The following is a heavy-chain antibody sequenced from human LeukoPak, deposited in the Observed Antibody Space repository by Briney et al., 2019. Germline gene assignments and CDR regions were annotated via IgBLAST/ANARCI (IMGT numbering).Heavy chain of an antibody. J-gene: IGHJ4*02. CDR3: TVQRWLQSNLDY. Sequence: GGSLRLSCAASGFTFSGSAMHWVRQASGKGLEWVGCIRSKANSYATAYAASVKGRFTISRDDSKNTAYLQMNSLKTEDVAVYYCTVQRWLQSNLDYWGQGTLVTVSS. D-gene: IGHD5-24*01. CDR1: GFTFSGSA. V-gene: IGHV3-73*01. CDR2: IRSKANSYAT.